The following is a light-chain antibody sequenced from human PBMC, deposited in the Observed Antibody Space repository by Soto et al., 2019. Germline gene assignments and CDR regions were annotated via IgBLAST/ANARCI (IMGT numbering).Light chain of an antibody. Sequence: DIVLTQSPGTLSLSPGERATLSCRASQSIDNNYLAWYQQKPGRAPRLLIYRAFSRATGIPDRFSASASGTDFSLTISRLEPEDFAVYYCQQYGSSISFGPGTKV. CDR1: QSIDNNY. CDR2: RAF. J-gene: IGKJ3*01. CDR3: QQYGSSIS. V-gene: IGKV3-20*01.